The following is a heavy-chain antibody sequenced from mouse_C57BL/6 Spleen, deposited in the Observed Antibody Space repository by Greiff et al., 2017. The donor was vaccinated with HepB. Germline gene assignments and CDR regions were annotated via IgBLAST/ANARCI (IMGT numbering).Heavy chain of an antibody. J-gene: IGHJ1*03. Sequence: EVHLVESGGGLVKPGGSLKLSCAASGFTFSDYGMHWVRQAPEKGLEWVAYISSGSSTIYYADTVKGRFTISRDNAKNTLFLQMTSLRSEDTAMYYCAKMSGYWYFDVWGTGTTVTVSS. V-gene: IGHV5-17*01. D-gene: IGHD1-3*01. CDR2: ISSGSSTI. CDR3: AKMSGYWYFDV. CDR1: GFTFSDYG.